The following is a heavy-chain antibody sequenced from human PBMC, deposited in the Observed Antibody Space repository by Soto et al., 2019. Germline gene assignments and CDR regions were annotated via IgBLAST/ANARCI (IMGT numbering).Heavy chain of an antibody. V-gene: IGHV4-31*03. D-gene: IGHD5-12*01. Sequence: QVQLQESGPGLVKPSRTLSLTCTVSGGSISTGGYYWSWIRQHPGKVLEWIGYIDYSGSTYYNPFLKGRVTISVDTSKNQFSLKENSVAAADTGVDDCASEEGGCYDHRCFDPWGQGTMVTVSS. CDR1: GGSISTGGYY. CDR3: ASEEGGCYDHRCFDP. CDR2: IDYSGST. J-gene: IGHJ5*02.